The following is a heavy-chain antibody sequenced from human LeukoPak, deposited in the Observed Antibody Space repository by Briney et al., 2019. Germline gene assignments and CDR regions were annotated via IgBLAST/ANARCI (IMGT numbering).Heavy chain of an antibody. CDR1: GYTFTGHY. Sequence: GASVKVSCKASGYTFTGHYMHWVRQAPGQGLEWMGWINPNSGGTNYAQKFQGRVTMTRDTSISTAYMELSRLRSDDTAVYYCASVSYQLKHNWFDPWGQGTLVTVSS. V-gene: IGHV1-2*02. J-gene: IGHJ5*02. CDR3: ASVSYQLKHNWFDP. D-gene: IGHD2-2*01. CDR2: INPNSGGT.